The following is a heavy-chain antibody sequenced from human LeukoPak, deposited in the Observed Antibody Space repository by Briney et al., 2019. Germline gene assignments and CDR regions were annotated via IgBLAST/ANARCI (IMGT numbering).Heavy chain of an antibody. J-gene: IGHJ6*03. Sequence: ASVTVSFKASGYTFIDHYFHWVRQAPGQGLEWMGWINFDTGATRYAQKFQGRVALTRDTSINTAYMELSSPISDDTAVYYCARDLVIVSGGFYSYMDVWGKGTTVTVSS. V-gene: IGHV1-2*02. CDR2: INFDTGAT. D-gene: IGHD2/OR15-2a*01. CDR3: ARDLVIVSGGFYSYMDV. CDR1: GYTFIDHY.